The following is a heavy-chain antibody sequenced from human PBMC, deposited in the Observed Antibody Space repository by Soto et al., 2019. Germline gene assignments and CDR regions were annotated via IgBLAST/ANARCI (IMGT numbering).Heavy chain of an antibody. V-gene: IGHV4-4*02. J-gene: IGHJ4*02. Sequence: SETLSLTCAVSGGSISSSNWWSWVRQPPGKGLEWIGEIYHSGSTNYNPSLKSRVTISVDKSKNQFSLKLSSVTAADTAVYYCARGKRRLLWFGELQYFDYWGQGTLVT. D-gene: IGHD3-10*01. CDR3: ARGKRRLLWFGELQYFDY. CDR1: GGSISSSNW. CDR2: IYHSGST.